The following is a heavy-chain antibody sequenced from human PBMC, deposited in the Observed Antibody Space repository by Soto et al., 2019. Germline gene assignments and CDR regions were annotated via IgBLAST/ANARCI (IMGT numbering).Heavy chain of an antibody. Sequence: EVQLLESGGGLVQPGGSLRLSCAASGFTFSSYAMSWVRQAPGKGLEWVSAISGSGGSTYDADSVKGRFTISRDNSKNTLYLQMNSLRAEDTAVYYCAKDGEWLRLKLDYWGQGTLVTVSS. D-gene: IGHD5-12*01. CDR2: ISGSGGST. CDR1: GFTFSSYA. J-gene: IGHJ4*02. CDR3: AKDGEWLRLKLDY. V-gene: IGHV3-23*01.